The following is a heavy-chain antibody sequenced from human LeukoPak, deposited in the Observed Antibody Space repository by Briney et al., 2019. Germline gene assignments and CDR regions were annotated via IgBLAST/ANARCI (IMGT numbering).Heavy chain of an antibody. CDR3: TRVRGYSSGWYDY. D-gene: IGHD6-19*01. Sequence: ASVKVSCKASGYTFTGYYMHWVRQAPGQGLEWMGWINPNSGGTNYAQKFQGRVTMTRDTSISTAYMGLSRLRSDDTAVYYCTRVRGYSSGWYDYWGQGTLVTVSS. CDR1: GYTFTGYY. V-gene: IGHV1-2*02. J-gene: IGHJ4*02. CDR2: INPNSGGT.